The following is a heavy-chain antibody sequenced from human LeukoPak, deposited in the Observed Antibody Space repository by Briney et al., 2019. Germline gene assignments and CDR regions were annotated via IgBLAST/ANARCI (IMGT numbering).Heavy chain of an antibody. CDR3: AREDSSSWYPYYYYGMDV. CDR2: INIDGSST. Sequence: GGSLRLSCAASGFTFSSYWIHSVRQAPGKWLVCVSLINIDGSSTSYADSVKGRFTISRDNAKNTLYLQMNSLRAEDTAVYHCAREDSSSWYPYYYYGMDVWGQGTTVTVSS. J-gene: IGHJ6*02. V-gene: IGHV3-74*01. CDR1: GFTFSSYW. D-gene: IGHD6-13*01.